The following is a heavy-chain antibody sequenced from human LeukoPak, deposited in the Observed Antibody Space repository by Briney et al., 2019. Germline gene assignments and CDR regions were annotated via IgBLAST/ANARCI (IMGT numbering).Heavy chain of an antibody. CDR3: ARVRSSGWSYFDY. D-gene: IGHD6-19*01. CDR1: GFTFSSYW. J-gene: IGHJ4*02. V-gene: IGHV3-74*01. Sequence: PGGSLRLSCAASGFTFSSYWMHWVRQAPGKGLVWVSRINSDGSSTSYADSVKGRFTISRDNAKNTLYLQMNSLRPEDTAVYYCARVRSSGWSYFDYWGQGTVVTVSS. CDR2: INSDGSST.